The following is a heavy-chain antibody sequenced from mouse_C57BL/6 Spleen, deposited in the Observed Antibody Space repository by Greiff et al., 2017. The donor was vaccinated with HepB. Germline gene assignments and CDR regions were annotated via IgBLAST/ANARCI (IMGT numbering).Heavy chain of an antibody. CDR2: IDPANGNT. Sequence: EVQRVESVAELVRPGASVKLSCTASGFNIKNTYMHWVKQRPEQGLEWIGRIDPANGNTKYAPKFQGKATITADTSSNTAYLQLSSLTSEDTAIYYCARWYDPYYYAMDYWGQGTSVTVSS. V-gene: IGHV14-3*01. CDR1: GFNIKNTY. D-gene: IGHD1-1*02. J-gene: IGHJ4*01. CDR3: ARWYDPYYYAMDY.